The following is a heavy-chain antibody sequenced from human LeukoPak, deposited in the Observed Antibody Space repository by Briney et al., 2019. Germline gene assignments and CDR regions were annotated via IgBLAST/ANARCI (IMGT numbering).Heavy chain of an antibody. V-gene: IGHV3-21*01. D-gene: IGHD4-23*01. CDR1: GFTFSSYN. J-gene: IGHJ4*02. CDR3: ARDTYSRWQTDY. Sequence: GGSLRLSCAASGFTFSSYNMNWVRQAPGKGLEWVSSITSSSSSTYYADSVKGRFTISRDNAENSLYLQMNGLRTEDTAVYYCARDTYSRWQTDYWGQGTLVTVSS. CDR2: ITSSSSST.